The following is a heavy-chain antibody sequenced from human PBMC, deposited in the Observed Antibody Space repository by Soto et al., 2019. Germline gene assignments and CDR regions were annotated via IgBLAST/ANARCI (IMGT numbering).Heavy chain of an antibody. CDR3: ARGIRNYYGVDV. D-gene: IGHD5-18*01. CDR2: INSDWSST. J-gene: IGHJ6*02. Sequence: GGSLRLSCAASGFAFDNYGMHWVRQAPGKGLQWVSRINSDWSSTSYADSVKGRFTISRDNAKNTLYLQMSSLRAEDTAVYYSARGIRNYYGVDVWGQGTTVTVS. CDR1: GFAFDNYG. V-gene: IGHV3-74*01.